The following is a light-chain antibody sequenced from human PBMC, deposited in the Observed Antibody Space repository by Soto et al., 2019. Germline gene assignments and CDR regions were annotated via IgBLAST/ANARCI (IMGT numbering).Light chain of an antibody. CDR2: DTS. Sequence: EIVLTQSPGSLSLSPGERATLSCRASQSVRSSYLAWYQHKPGQTPRLLIYDTSTRATGVPARFSGSRSGAEFTLTINSLQSEDFAVYYCQPYNNWPLTFGGGTKVDIK. CDR3: QPYNNWPLT. CDR1: QSVRSSY. J-gene: IGKJ4*01. V-gene: IGKV3-15*01.